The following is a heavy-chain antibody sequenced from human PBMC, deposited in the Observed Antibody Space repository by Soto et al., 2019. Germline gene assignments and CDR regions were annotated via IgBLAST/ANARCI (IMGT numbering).Heavy chain of an antibody. CDR2: ISSSSSYI. CDR1: GFTFSSYS. CDR3: AREKTDYDIFGWFDP. Sequence: EVQLVESGGGLVKPGGSLRLSCAASGFTFSSYSMNWVRQAPGKGLEWVSSISSSSSYIYYADSVKGRFTISRDNAKNSLYLQMNSLRAEDTAVYYCAREKTDYDIFGWFDPWGQGTLVTVSS. D-gene: IGHD3-9*01. J-gene: IGHJ5*02. V-gene: IGHV3-21*01.